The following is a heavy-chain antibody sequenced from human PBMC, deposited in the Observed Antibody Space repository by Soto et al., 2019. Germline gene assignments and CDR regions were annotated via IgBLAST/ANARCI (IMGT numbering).Heavy chain of an antibody. CDR3: ARERRYYGSGSVGYYYYYGMDV. V-gene: IGHV4-34*01. J-gene: IGHJ6*02. D-gene: IGHD3-10*01. CDR1: GGSFSGYY. CDR2: INHSGST. Sequence: SETLSLTCAVYGGSFSGYYWSWTRQPPGKGLEWIGEINHSGSTNYNPSLKSRVTISVDTSKNQFTLKLSSVTAADTAVYYCARERRYYGSGSVGYYYYYGMDVWGQGTTVTVSS.